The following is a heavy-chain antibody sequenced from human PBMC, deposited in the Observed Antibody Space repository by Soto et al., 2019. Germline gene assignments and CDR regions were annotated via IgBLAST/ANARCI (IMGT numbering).Heavy chain of an antibody. CDR2: INPNSGGT. D-gene: IGHD3-3*01. CDR3: ARTRSAILRFLEWFDGTFDY. J-gene: IGHJ4*02. Sequence: ASVKVSCKSSGYTFTGYYMHWVRQVPGQGLEWMGWINPNSGGTNYAQKFQGRVTMTRDTSISTAYMELSRLRSDDTAVFYCARTRSAILRFLEWFDGTFDYWGQGTLVTVSS. V-gene: IGHV1-2*02. CDR1: GYTFTGYY.